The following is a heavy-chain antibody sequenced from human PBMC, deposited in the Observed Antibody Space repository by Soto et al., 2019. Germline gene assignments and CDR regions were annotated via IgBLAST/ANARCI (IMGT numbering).Heavy chain of an antibody. CDR2: ISGRGSPI. D-gene: IGHD5-18*01. CDR3: ARVRGHSYGYVDY. V-gene: IGHV3-48*04. Sequence: PVGSLSLSCAASGFTPFSYYSMNWVHQAPGKGLEWVSFISGRGSPIYYADSVRGRFTISRDNAKNSLSLEMNNLRVEDTAVYYCARVRGHSYGYVDYWGQGTRVTVSS. CDR1: GFTPFSYYS. J-gene: IGHJ4*02.